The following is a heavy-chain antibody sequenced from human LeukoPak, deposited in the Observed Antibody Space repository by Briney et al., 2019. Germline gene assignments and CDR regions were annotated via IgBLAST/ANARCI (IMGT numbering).Heavy chain of an antibody. CDR3: ARVLHDDYGDYATKQTYYYYYMDV. Sequence: ASVKVSCKASGYTFTSYDINWVRQATGQGLEWMGWMNPNSGNTGYAQKFQGRVTMTRNTSISTAYMELSSLRSEDTAVYYCARVLHDDYGDYATKQTYYYYYMDVWGRGTTVTISS. J-gene: IGHJ6*03. V-gene: IGHV1-8*01. CDR2: MNPNSGNT. CDR1: GYTFTSYD. D-gene: IGHD4-17*01.